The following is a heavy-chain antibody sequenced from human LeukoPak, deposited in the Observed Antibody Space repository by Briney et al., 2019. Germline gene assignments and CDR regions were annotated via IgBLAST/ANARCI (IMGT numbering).Heavy chain of an antibody. CDR1: GFTFDDYA. J-gene: IGHJ4*02. Sequence: TGGSLRLSCAASGFTFDDYAMHWARQAPGKGLEWVSLISWDGGSTYYADSVKGRFTISRDNSKNSLYLQMNSLRAEDTALYYCAKVSGGSHEDYWGQGTLVTVSS. CDR3: AKVSGGSHEDY. CDR2: ISWDGGST. V-gene: IGHV3-43D*03. D-gene: IGHD2-15*01.